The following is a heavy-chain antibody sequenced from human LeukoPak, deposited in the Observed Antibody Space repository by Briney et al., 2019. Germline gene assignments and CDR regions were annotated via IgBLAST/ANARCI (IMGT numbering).Heavy chain of an antibody. CDR3: ARSRFGIAAAGTGNYYYGMDV. CDR2: IYSSGST. D-gene: IGHD6-13*01. J-gene: IGHJ6*02. Sequence: GGSLRLSCAASGFTVSSNYMSWVRQAPGKGLEWVSVIYSSGSTYYADSVKGRFTISRDNSKNTLYLQMNSLRAEDTAVYYCARSRFGIAAAGTGNYYYGMDVWGQGTTVTVSS. V-gene: IGHV3-66*01. CDR1: GFTVSSNY.